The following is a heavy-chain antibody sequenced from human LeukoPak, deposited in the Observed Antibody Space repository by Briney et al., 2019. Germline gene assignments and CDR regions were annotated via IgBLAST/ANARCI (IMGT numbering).Heavy chain of an antibody. CDR3: ARSAPYCGGDCYVDY. Sequence: GGSLGLSCAASGFTFSSYGMHWVRQAPGKGLEWVAVIWYDGSNKYYADSVKGRFTISRDNSKNTLYLQMNSLRAEDTAVYYCARSAPYCGGDCYVDYWGQGTLVTVSS. J-gene: IGHJ4*02. V-gene: IGHV3-33*01. D-gene: IGHD2-21*02. CDR2: IWYDGSNK. CDR1: GFTFSSYG.